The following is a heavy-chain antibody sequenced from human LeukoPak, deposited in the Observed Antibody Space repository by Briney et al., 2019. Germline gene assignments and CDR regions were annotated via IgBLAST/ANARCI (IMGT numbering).Heavy chain of an antibody. CDR3: ARVVLYYDSRGGFDY. J-gene: IGHJ4*02. D-gene: IGHD3-22*01. Sequence: SETLSLTCTVSGGSISSGGYYWSWIRQHPGKGLEWVGYIYYSGSTYYNPSLKSRVTISVDTSKNQFSLKLSSVTAADTAVHYCARVVLYYDSRGGFDYWGQGTLVTVSS. V-gene: IGHV4-31*03. CDR1: GGSISSGGYY. CDR2: IYYSGST.